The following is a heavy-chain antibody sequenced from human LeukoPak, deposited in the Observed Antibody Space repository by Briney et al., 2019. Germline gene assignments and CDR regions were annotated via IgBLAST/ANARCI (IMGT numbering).Heavy chain of an antibody. Sequence: SETLSLTCSVSGDSISSYYWSWIRQPPGKGLEWIGYIYYSGSTNYNPSLKSRVTISVDTSKNQFSLKLSSVTAADTAVYYCARLTMVRGVIIRSNWGQGTLVTVSS. CDR3: ARLTMVRGVIIRSN. J-gene: IGHJ4*02. CDR2: IYYSGST. V-gene: IGHV4-59*08. CDR1: GDSISSYY. D-gene: IGHD3-10*01.